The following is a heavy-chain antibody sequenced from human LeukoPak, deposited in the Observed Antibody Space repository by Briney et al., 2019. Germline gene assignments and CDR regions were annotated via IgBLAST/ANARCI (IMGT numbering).Heavy chain of an antibody. D-gene: IGHD1-26*01. Sequence: GGSLRLSCAASGVTLSTYAMSWARQAPGKGLEWVSGISSSGSGDNTYYADSVKGRFTISRDSSKNTLFLHMNTLRAEDTAIYYCAKDRMVGASYWYFDLWGRGTLVTVSS. V-gene: IGHV3-23*01. CDR3: AKDRMVGASYWYFDL. J-gene: IGHJ2*01. CDR2: ISSSGSGDNT. CDR1: GVTLSTYA.